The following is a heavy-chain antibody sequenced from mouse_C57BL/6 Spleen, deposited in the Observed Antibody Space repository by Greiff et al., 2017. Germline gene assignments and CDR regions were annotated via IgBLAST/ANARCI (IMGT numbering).Heavy chain of an antibody. Sequence: VQLKQSGPGLVQPSQSLSITCTVSGFSLTSYGVHWVRQSPGKGLEWLGVIWSGGSTDYNAAFISRLNVSKDNSKSQIFFKMNNLPADDTAIYYCARREVTIAMDYWGQGTSVTVSS. CDR3: ARREVTIAMDY. CDR2: IWSGGST. V-gene: IGHV2-2*01. D-gene: IGHD2-2*01. CDR1: GFSLTSYG. J-gene: IGHJ4*01.